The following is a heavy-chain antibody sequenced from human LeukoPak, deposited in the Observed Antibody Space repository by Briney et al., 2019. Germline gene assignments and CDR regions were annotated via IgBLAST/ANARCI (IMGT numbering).Heavy chain of an antibody. V-gene: IGHV4-59*01. CDR3: ARDQRWFGDNYFDY. Sequence: SETLSLTCTVSGGSIGTYYWSWIRQPPGKGLEWIGYIYYSGSTNYNPSLKSRVTISVDTSKNQFSLKLSSVTAADTAVCYCARDQRWFGDNYFDYWGQGTLVTVSS. CDR2: IYYSGST. D-gene: IGHD3-10*01. J-gene: IGHJ4*02. CDR1: GGSIGTYY.